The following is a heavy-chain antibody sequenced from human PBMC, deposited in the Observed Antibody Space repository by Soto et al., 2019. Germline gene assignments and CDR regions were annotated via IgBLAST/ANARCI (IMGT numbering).Heavy chain of an antibody. CDR3: ARSGYDFWSGYYTDYYYGMDV. CDR1: GYTFTGYY. J-gene: IGHJ6*02. V-gene: IGHV1-2*04. Sequence: GASVKVSCKASGYTFTGYYMHWVRPAPGQGLEWMGWINPNSGGTNYAQKFQGWVTMTRDTSISTAYMELSRLRSDDTAAYYCARSGYDFWSGYYTDYYYGMDVWGQGTTVTVSS. D-gene: IGHD3-3*01. CDR2: INPNSGGT.